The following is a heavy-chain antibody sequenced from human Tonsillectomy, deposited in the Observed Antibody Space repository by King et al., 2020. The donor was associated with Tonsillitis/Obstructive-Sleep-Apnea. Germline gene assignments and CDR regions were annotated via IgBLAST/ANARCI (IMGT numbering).Heavy chain of an antibody. CDR1: GFSFRSYA. CDR3: VRGTNTEGYGYGMDV. CDR2: ISNDGSNK. Sequence: VQLVESGGGVVQPGRSLRLSCAASGFSFRSYAMHWVRQAPGKGLEWVAVISNDGSNKYYADSVKGRFTISRDNSKNTVYLQRNSLRDEDTALYFCVRGTNTEGYGYGMDVWGQGTTVTVSS. V-gene: IGHV3-30*04. J-gene: IGHJ6*02. D-gene: IGHD6-13*01.